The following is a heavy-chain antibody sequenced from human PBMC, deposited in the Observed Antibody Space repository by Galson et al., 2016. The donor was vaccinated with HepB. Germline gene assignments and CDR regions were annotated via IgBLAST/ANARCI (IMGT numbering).Heavy chain of an antibody. CDR2: ISANNGNT. D-gene: IGHD3-10*01. V-gene: IGHV1-18*04. J-gene: IGHJ4*02. Sequence: SVKVSCKASGYTFSSYGISWVRQAPGQGLEWMGWISANNGNTNYAQKLRGRVSMTTHTSTRTAYMELRSLRSDDTAVYYCARDYRYYGSGSHLALDQWGQGTLVIVSS. CDR3: ARDYRYYGSGSHLALDQ. CDR1: GYTFSSYG.